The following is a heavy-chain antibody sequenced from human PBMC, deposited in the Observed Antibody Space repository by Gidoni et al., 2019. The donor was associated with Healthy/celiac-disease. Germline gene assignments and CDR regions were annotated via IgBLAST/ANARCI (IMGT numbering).Heavy chain of an antibody. J-gene: IGHJ3*02. V-gene: IGHV3-23*01. Sequence: EVQLLESGGGLVQPGGSLRLSCAASGFTFSRYAMSWVRQAPGKGLEWVSAISGSGGSTYYADSVKGRFTISRDNSKNTLYLQMNSLRAEDTAVYYCAKDRYCSSTSCYVAFDIWGQGTMVTVSS. D-gene: IGHD2-2*01. CDR2: ISGSGGST. CDR1: GFTFSRYA. CDR3: AKDRYCSSTSCYVAFDI.